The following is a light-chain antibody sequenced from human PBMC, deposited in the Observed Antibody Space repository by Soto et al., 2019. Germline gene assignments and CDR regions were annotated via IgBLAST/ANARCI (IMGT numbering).Light chain of an antibody. Sequence: QSALTQPRSVSGSPGQSVTISCTGTASDVGGYNFVSWYQQHPGRAPKLIISDVNNRPSGVPDRFSGSKSGNTASLTISGLQAEDEADYYCCSYAGTYSIFGGGTQLTVL. CDR3: CSYAGTYSI. CDR1: ASDVGGYNF. V-gene: IGLV2-11*01. J-gene: IGLJ2*01. CDR2: DVN.